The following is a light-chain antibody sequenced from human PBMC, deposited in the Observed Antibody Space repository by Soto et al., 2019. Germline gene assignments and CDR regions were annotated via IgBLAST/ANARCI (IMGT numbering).Light chain of an antibody. CDR3: TSFTSKSTYV. Sequence: VLTQPASVSWAPGQSLPLSCPVTRSDVGGYNFVSWYQQHPGKAPKFIIYQVSHRPSGVSSRFSGSKSGNTASLTISGLRAEDEADYYCTSFTSKSTYVFGTGTKVTVL. V-gene: IGLV2-14*01. CDR1: RSDVGGYNF. J-gene: IGLJ1*01. CDR2: QVS.